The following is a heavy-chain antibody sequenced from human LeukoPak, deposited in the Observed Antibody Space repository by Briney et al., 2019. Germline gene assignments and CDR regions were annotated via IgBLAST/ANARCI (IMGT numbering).Heavy chain of an antibody. Sequence: SETLSLTCTVSGGSISSYYWSWIRQPPGKGLEWTGYIYYSGTTNYNPSLKSRVTISVDTSKNQFSLKLSSVTAADTAVYYCARGVYIAAAQYGYWGQGTLVTVSS. V-gene: IGHV4-59*01. CDR2: IYYSGTT. CDR3: ARGVYIAAAQYGY. D-gene: IGHD6-13*01. J-gene: IGHJ4*02. CDR1: GGSISSYY.